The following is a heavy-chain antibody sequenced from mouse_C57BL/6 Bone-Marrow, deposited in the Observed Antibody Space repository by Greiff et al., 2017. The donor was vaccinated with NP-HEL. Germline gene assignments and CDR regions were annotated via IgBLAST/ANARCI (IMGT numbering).Heavy chain of an antibody. J-gene: IGHJ4*01. CDR2: IDPENGAT. D-gene: IGHD1-1*01. Sequence: EVQGVESGAELVRPGASVKLSCTVSGFNIKDDYMHWVKQRPEQGLEWIGWIDPENGATEYASKFQGKATITADTSSNTAYLQLSSLTSEDTAVYYCTTGGSSPYAMDYWGQGTSVTVSS. CDR1: GFNIKDDY. V-gene: IGHV14-4*01. CDR3: TTGGSSPYAMDY.